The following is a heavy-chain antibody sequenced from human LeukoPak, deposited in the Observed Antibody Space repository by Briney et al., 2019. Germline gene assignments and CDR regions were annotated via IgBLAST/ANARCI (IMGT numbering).Heavy chain of an antibody. V-gene: IGHV4-4*07. D-gene: IGHD5-12*01. CDR3: ARSRGRGYSGYGFDY. CDR1: GGSISSYH. Sequence: SETLSLTCTVSGGSISSYHWSWIRQPAGKGLEWIGHININEGPKYNPSLRSRVTMSADTSRNQYSLKLSSVTAADTAVYYCARSRGRGYSGYGFDYWGQGTLVTVSS. J-gene: IGHJ4*02. CDR2: ININEGP.